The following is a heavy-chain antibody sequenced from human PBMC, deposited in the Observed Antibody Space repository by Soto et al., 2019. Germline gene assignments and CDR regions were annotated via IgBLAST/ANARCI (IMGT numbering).Heavy chain of an antibody. CDR2: ISSTGTTT. CDR3: ASAYRSSWSFDY. J-gene: IGHJ4*02. D-gene: IGHD6-13*01. CDR1: GLTFSSYE. V-gene: IGHV3-48*03. Sequence: GGSLRLSCAASGLTFSSYEMNWVRKAPGKGLEWVSYISSTGTTTYYADSVKGRFTVSRDDAKNSLYLQMNSLKVEDTAVYYCASAYRSSWSFDYWGQGTLVTVSS.